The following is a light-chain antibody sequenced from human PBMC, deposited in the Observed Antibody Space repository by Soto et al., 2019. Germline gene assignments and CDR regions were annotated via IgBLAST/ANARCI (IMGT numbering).Light chain of an antibody. J-gene: IGLJ1*01. CDR2: GNS. V-gene: IGLV1-40*01. CDR3: QSYDSSLSGYV. CDR1: SSNIGAGYD. Sequence: QSVLTQPPSVSGAPGQRVTISCTGSSSNIGAGYDVHWYQQLPGTAPKLLIYGNSNRPSGVPDRFSGSKSGTPAALAITGLQAEEEADYYCQSYDSSLSGYVFGTGTKLTVL.